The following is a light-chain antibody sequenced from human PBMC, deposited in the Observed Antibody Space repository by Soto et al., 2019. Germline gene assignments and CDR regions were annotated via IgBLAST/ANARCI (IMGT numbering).Light chain of an antibody. V-gene: IGKV1-33*01. CDR3: QQYDNLPWT. Sequence: DIQMTQSPSSLSASVGERVTITCQASQDISNYLNWYQQKPGKAPKLLIYDASNLETGVPSRFSGSGSGPDFTFTISSLQPEDIATYYCQQYDNLPWTFGQGTKVEIK. J-gene: IGKJ1*01. CDR1: QDISNY. CDR2: DAS.